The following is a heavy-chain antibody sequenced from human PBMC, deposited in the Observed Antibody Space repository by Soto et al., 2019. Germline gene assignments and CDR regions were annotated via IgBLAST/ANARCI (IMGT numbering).Heavy chain of an antibody. Sequence: PGGSLRLSSAASGFTFDDYAMHWVRQAPGKGLEWVSGISWNSGRVGYADSVKGRFTISRDNAKNSLYLQMNSLRAEDTALYYCGKDLASVEPMFGLDYWGQGALVTVSS. CDR1: GFTFDDYA. V-gene: IGHV3-9*01. CDR2: ISWNSGRV. D-gene: IGHD3-10*02. CDR3: GKDLASVEPMFGLDY. J-gene: IGHJ4*02.